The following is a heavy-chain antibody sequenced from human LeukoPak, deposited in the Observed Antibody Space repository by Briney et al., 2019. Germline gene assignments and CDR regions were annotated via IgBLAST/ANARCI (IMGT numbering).Heavy chain of an antibody. CDR1: GYTFTSYY. Sequence: ASVKVSCKASGYTFTSYYMHWVRQAPGQGLEWMGIINPSVGSTGYAQKFQARVTMTRDTSISTAYMELSRLRSDDTAVYYCARVRYRLAEPYIDYWGQGTLVTVSS. V-gene: IGHV1-46*01. CDR2: INPSVGST. D-gene: IGHD3-16*01. J-gene: IGHJ4*02. CDR3: ARVRYRLAEPYIDY.